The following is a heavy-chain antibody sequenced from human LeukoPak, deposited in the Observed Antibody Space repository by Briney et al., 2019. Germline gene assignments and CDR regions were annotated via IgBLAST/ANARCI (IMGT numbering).Heavy chain of an antibody. J-gene: IGHJ4*02. CDR3: ARTVYYDSSGYHYYFDY. D-gene: IGHD3-22*01. V-gene: IGHV4-31*03. CDR1: GGSTSSGGYY. Sequence: KTSETLSLTCTVSGGSTSSGGYYWSWIRQHPGKGLEWIGYIYYGGSTYYNPSLKSRVTISIDTSKNQFSLKLSSVTAADTAVYYCARTVYYDSSGYHYYFDYWGQGTLVTVSS. CDR2: IYYGGST.